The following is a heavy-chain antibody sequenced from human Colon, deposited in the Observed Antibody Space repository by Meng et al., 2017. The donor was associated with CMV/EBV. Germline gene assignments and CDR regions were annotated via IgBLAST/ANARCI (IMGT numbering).Heavy chain of an antibody. CDR3: ARDSNLSGLAY. D-gene: IGHD3-10*01. V-gene: IGHV4-4*07. CDR2: VYISGNT. Sequence: QAQLRASGPGLVKPSETLSPTCTVSGASITSYYWSWIRQPAGKGLEWIGRVYISGNTNYNPSLKSRVTMSIDTSKNQLSLNIRSVTAADTAVYYCARDSNLSGLAYWGQGTLVTVSS. CDR1: GASITSYY. J-gene: IGHJ4*02.